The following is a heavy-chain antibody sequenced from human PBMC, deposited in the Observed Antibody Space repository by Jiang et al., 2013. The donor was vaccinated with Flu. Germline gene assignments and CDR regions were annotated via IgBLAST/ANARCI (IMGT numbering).Heavy chain of an antibody. CDR1: GYTFTGYY. CDR2: IDPKSGNT. Sequence: GAEVKKPGASVKVSCKASGYTFTGYYLHWVRQAPGQGLEWMGWIDPKSGNTNYAQNFQGRVTLTRDTSINTAYLELSRLRSDDTAVYYCSRGDFYGSGTYVSPWGQGTLVTVSS. D-gene: IGHD3-10*01. V-gene: IGHV1-2*02. CDR3: SRGDFYGSGTYVSP. J-gene: IGHJ5*02.